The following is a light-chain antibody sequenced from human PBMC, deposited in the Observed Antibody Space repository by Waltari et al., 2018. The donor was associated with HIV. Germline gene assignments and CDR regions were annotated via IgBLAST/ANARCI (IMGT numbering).Light chain of an antibody. CDR1: SGDLGHYNF. CDR3: CAYAGGWV. CDR2: DVS. V-gene: IGLV2-11*01. J-gene: IGLJ3*02. Sequence: QSALTQPRSVSGSPGQSVTISCTGTSGDLGHYNFFSWYHHHPGTAPKLVIYDVSKRPSGVPDRFSGSKSADTASLTISGLRAEDEADYYCCAYAGGWVFGGGTEVTVL.